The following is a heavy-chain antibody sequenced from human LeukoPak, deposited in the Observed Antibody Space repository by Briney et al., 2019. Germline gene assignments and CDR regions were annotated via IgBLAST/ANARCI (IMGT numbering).Heavy chain of an antibody. V-gene: IGHV1-46*01. CDR2: INPSGGGT. CDR1: GYIFTTYY. D-gene: IGHD3-3*01. Sequence: GASVKVSCKAFGYIFTTYYMHWVRQAPGQGLEWMGIINPSGGGTSYAQKFQGRVTMTRDTSISTAYMEVSRLRSDDTAVYYCASYAGFLEWFYFDYWGQGTLVTVSS. J-gene: IGHJ4*02. CDR3: ASYAGFLEWFYFDY.